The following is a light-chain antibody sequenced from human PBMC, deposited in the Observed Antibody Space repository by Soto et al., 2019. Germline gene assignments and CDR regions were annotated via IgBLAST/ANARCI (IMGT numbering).Light chain of an antibody. CDR2: FDN. V-gene: IGLV1-44*01. CDR3: AAWDDSLNGVL. J-gene: IGLJ2*01. Sequence: QSVLTQPPSASGTPGQRVTISCSGSSSNIETNTVNWYQQLSGTAPKLLIYFDNQRPSGVPDRFSGSKSGTSASLAISGLQSEDEADYYCAAWDDSLNGVLFGGGTKVTVL. CDR1: SSNIETNT.